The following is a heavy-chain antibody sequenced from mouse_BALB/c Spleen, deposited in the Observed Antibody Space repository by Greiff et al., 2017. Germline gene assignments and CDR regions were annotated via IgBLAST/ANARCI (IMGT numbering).Heavy chain of an antibody. J-gene: IGHJ4*01. V-gene: IGHV5-15*02. D-gene: IGHD1-1*01. CDR2: ISNLAYSI. CDR3: ARDNSGSDAMDY. Sequence: EVKLLESGGGLVQPGGSRKLSCAASGFTFTDYGMAWGRQAPGKGPEWVAFISNLAYSIYYADTVTGRFTITREKAKNTLYLEMSSLRSEDTAMYYGARDNSGSDAMDYWGQGTSVTVSS. CDR1: GFTFTDYG.